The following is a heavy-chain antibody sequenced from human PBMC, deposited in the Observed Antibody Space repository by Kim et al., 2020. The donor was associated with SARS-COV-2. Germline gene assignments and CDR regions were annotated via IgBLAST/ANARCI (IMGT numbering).Heavy chain of an antibody. D-gene: IGHD3-22*01. Sequence: ASVKVSCKASGYTFTSYAMNWVRQAPGQGLEWMGWINTNTGNPTYAQGFTGRFVFSLDTSVSTAYLQISSLKAEDTAVYYCARSRRITMIVALSPPDYWGQGTLVTVSS. CDR1: GYTFTSYA. CDR3: ARSRRITMIVALSPPDY. CDR2: INTNTGNP. V-gene: IGHV7-4-1*02. J-gene: IGHJ4*02.